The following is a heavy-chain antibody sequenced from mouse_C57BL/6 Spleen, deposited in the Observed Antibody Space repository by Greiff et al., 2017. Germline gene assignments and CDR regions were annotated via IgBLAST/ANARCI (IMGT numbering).Heavy chain of an antibody. CDR1: GYAFSSSW. Sequence: VQLQQSGPELVKPGASVKISCKASGYAFSSSWMNWVKQRPGKGLEWIGRIYPGDGDTNYNGKFKGKATLTADKASSTAYMQLSSLTSEDSAVYFCARGVYYGNWGYAMDYWGQGTSVTVSS. V-gene: IGHV1-82*01. D-gene: IGHD2-1*01. J-gene: IGHJ4*01. CDR2: IYPGDGDT. CDR3: ARGVYYGNWGYAMDY.